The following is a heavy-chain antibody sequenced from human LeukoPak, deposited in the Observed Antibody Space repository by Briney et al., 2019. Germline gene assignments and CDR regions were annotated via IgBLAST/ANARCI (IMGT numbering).Heavy chain of an antibody. Sequence: GASVKVSCKASGGTFTSYAIRWVRQAPGQGLEWMGRIIPICGAANYAQKFQGRVTITADESMSTAYMELSSLRSEDTAVYYCARDGVAVAGTGGYYYYYMDVWGKGTTVTVSS. CDR2: IIPICGAA. D-gene: IGHD6-19*01. CDR1: GGTFTSYA. V-gene: IGHV1-69*13. J-gene: IGHJ6*03. CDR3: ARDGVAVAGTGGYYYYYMDV.